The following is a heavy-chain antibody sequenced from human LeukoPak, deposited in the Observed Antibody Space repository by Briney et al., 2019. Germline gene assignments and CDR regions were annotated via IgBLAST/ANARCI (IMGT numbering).Heavy chain of an antibody. J-gene: IGHJ4*02. CDR1: GFTFSSYG. V-gene: IGHV3-33*06. CDR2: IWYDGSNK. CDR3: AKDDSAEYDILTGYYDFDY. Sequence: PGGSLRLSCAASGFTFSSYGMHWVRQAPDKGLEWVAVIWYDGSNKYYADSVKGRFTISRDNSKNTLYLQMNSLRAEDTAVYYCAKDDSAEYDILTGYYDFDYWGQGTLVTVSS. D-gene: IGHD3-9*01.